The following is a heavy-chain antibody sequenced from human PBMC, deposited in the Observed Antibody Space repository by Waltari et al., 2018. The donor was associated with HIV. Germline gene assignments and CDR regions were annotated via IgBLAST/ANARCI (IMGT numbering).Heavy chain of an antibody. Sequence: EVQLLESGGGLVPPGGSLRLSCAASGFTFSRYAMSWVRQAPGKGLEWVSGLGASGESTYYADSVKGRFTISRDNSKNTLFLRVNSLRAEDTALYYCAKAPLRRASVDVTGPAHFEYWGQGILVTVSS. CDR3: AKAPLRRASVDVTGPAHFEY. V-gene: IGHV3-23*01. CDR1: GFTFSRYA. CDR2: LGASGEST. D-gene: IGHD7-27*01. J-gene: IGHJ4*02.